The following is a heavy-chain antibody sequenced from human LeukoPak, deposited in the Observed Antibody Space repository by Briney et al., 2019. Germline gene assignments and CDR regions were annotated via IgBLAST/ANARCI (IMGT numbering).Heavy chain of an antibody. D-gene: IGHD3-10*01. CDR1: GGTFSSYA. J-gene: IGHJ5*02. CDR3: ARASSGSSGDP. CDR2: ISAYNGNT. V-gene: IGHV1-18*01. Sequence: RASVKVSCKASGGTFSSYAISWVRQAPGQGLEWMGWISAYNGNTNYAQKLQGRVTMTTDTSTSTAYMELRSLRSDDTAVYYCARASSGSSGDPWGQGTLVTVSS.